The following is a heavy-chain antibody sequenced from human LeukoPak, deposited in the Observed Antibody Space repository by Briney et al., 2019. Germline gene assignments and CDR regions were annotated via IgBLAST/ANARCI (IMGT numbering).Heavy chain of an antibody. Sequence: GGSLRLSCAASGFTFSSYGMHWVRQAPGKGLEWVAVIWYDGSNKYYADSVKGRFTISRDNSKNTLYLQMNSLRAEDTAVYYCAKRQITWDLDYWGQGTLVTVSS. CDR1: GFTFSSYG. J-gene: IGHJ4*02. CDR2: IWYDGSNK. D-gene: IGHD1-26*01. CDR3: AKRQITWDLDY. V-gene: IGHV3-33*06.